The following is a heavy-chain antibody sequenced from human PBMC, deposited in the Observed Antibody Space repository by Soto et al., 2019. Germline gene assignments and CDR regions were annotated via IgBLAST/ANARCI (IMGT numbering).Heavy chain of an antibody. J-gene: IGHJ5*02. Sequence: GGSLRLSCAASGFTFSNAWMSWVRQAPGKGLEWVGRIKSKTDGGTTDYAAPVKGRFTISRDDSKNTLYLQMNSLKTEDTAVYYCTTDLGCSGGSCYSGWFDPWGQGTLVTVSS. D-gene: IGHD2-15*01. CDR3: TTDLGCSGGSCYSGWFDP. V-gene: IGHV3-15*01. CDR1: GFTFSNAW. CDR2: IKSKTDGGTT.